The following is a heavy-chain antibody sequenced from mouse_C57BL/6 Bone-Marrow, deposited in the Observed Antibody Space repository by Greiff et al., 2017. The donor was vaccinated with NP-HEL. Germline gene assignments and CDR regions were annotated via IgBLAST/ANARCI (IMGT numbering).Heavy chain of an antibody. V-gene: IGHV1-81*01. CDR3: AYYFDY. Sequence: QVQLKQSGAELARPGASVKLSCKASGYTFTSYGISWVKQRTGQGLEWIGEIYPRSGNTYYSEKFKGKATLTADKSSSTAYMELRSLTSEDSAVYFCAYYFDYWGQGTTLTVSS. CDR2: IYPRSGNT. J-gene: IGHJ2*01. CDR1: GYTFTSYG.